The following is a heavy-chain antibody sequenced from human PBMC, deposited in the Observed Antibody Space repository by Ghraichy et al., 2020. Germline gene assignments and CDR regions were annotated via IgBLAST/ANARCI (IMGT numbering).Heavy chain of an antibody. Sequence: ETLSLTCAVYGGSFSGYYWSWIRQPPGKGLEWIGEINHSGSTNYNPSLKSRVTISVDTSKNQFSLKLSSVTAADTAVYYCAREWLVQGVYYYYYYGMDVWGQGTTVTVSS. CDR2: INHSGST. CDR3: AREWLVQGVYYYYYYGMDV. D-gene: IGHD3-10*01. J-gene: IGHJ6*02. V-gene: IGHV4-34*01. CDR1: GGSFSGYY.